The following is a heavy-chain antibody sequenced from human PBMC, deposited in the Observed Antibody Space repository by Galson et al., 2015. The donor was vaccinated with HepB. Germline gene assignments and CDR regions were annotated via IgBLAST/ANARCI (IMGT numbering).Heavy chain of an antibody. Sequence: SLRLSCAASGFTFSNFWMSWVRQAPGKGLEWVANIKQDGSEKDYVDSVKGRFTISRDEVKYSLYLQMNSLRVEDTAVYYCVRCGEGPENDYSDYWTNYYYYSMDVWGQGTTVTVSS. CDR1: GFTFSNFW. CDR2: IKQDGSEK. J-gene: IGHJ6*02. V-gene: IGHV3-7*03. CDR3: VRCGEGPENDYSDYWTNYYYYSMDV. D-gene: IGHD4-11*01.